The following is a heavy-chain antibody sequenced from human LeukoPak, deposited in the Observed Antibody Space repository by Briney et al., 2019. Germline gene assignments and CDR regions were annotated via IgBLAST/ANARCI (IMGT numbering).Heavy chain of an antibody. V-gene: IGHV3-53*01. D-gene: IGHD5-18*01. CDR3: ARDGEGDRGYSYGYGLDV. J-gene: IGHJ6*02. Sequence: PGGSLRLSCAASGFTVSSNYMSWVRQAPGKGLEWVSVIYSGGSTYYADSVKGRFTISRDNSKNTLYLQMNSLRDEDTAIYYCARDGEGDRGYSYGYGLDVWGQGTTVTVSS. CDR2: IYSGGST. CDR1: GFTVSSNY.